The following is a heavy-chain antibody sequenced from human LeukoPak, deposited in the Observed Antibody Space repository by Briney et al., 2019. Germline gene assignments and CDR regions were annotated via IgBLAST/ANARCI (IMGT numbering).Heavy chain of an antibody. J-gene: IGHJ4*02. D-gene: IGHD2-2*01. V-gene: IGHV4-59*12. Sequence: PSETLSLTCTVSGDSISTYYWSWIRQPPGKGLEWIGYIYHSGSTYYNPSLKSRVTISVDRSKNQFSLKLSSVTAADTAVYYCARGEGYCSSTSCPYYFDYWGQGTLVTVSS. CDR3: ARGEGYCSSTSCPYYFDY. CDR2: IYHSGST. CDR1: GDSISTYY.